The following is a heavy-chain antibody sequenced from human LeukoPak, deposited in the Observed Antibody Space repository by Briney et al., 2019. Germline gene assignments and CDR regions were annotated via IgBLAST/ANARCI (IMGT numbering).Heavy chain of an antibody. CDR2: ISTDIGNT. D-gene: IGHD2-15*01. J-gene: IGHJ4*02. CDR1: GYTFTNYG. Sequence: GASVKVSCKASGYTFTNYGISWVRQAPGQGLEWMGWISTDIGNTNYAQKFQGRVTMTTDTSTSTAYMELTSLRSDDTAVYFCARDRSGCCGGSSCLLFDNWGQGSLVTVSS. CDR3: ARDRSGCCGGSSCLLFDN. V-gene: IGHV1-18*01.